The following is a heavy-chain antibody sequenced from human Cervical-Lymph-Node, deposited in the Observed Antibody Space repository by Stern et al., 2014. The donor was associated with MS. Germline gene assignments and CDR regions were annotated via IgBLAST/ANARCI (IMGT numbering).Heavy chain of an antibody. CDR2: ISYYGITD. D-gene: IGHD2-21*01. CDR1: GFPFSRSA. CDR3: ARVVVVVSVNDGMDV. V-gene: IGHV3-30-3*01. Sequence: VKLLESGGGVVQPGGSPRLACAASGFPFSRSAMHWVRQAPGKGAGWGAAISYYGITDYYANSVKDRFTISRDNSKNTLYLQMNSLRADDTAVYCCARVVVVVSVNDGMDVWGQGTRVTVSS. J-gene: IGHJ6*02.